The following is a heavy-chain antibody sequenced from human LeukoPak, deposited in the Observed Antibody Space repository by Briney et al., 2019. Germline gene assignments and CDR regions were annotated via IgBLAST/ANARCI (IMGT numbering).Heavy chain of an antibody. CDR1: GYSFPNYW. J-gene: IGHJ4*02. CDR2: VYPATSDT. Sequence: GESLKISCKGSGYSFPNYWIGWVRQMPGKGLEWIGIVYPATSDTTYSPSFQGQVTISADKSSSTAYLQWSSLKASDTAIYYCARPKTLGGYNYEFEFWGQGTLVTVSA. CDR3: ARPKTLGGYNYEFEF. D-gene: IGHD5-18*01. V-gene: IGHV5-51*01.